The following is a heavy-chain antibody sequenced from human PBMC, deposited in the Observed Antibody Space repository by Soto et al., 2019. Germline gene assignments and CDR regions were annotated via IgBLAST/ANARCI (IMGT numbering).Heavy chain of an antibody. V-gene: IGHV4-34*01. J-gene: IGHJ6*02. CDR3: ARKYYYYYGMDV. CDR1: GGSFSDFY. Sequence: SETLSLTCAVYGGSFSDFYWSWIRQPPGKGLEWIGEINHSGSTNYNPSLKSRVTISVDTSKNQFSLKLSSVTAADTAVYYCARKYYYYYGMDVWGQGTTVTVSS. CDR2: INHSGST.